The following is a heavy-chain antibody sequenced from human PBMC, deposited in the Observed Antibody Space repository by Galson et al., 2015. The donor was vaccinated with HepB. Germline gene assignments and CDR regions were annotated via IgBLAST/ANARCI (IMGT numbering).Heavy chain of an antibody. CDR2: MNPNTDNT. Sequence: SVKVSCKASGYTFTSYDINWVRQATGQGLEWMGWMNPNTDNTGYAQKFQGRVTMTRNTSVSTAYMELSSLRSEDTAVYYCARGRKVRGGYYFDYWGQGTLGTVTS. V-gene: IGHV1-8*01. CDR3: ARGRKVRGGYYFDY. CDR1: GYTFTSYD. D-gene: IGHD3-10*01. J-gene: IGHJ4*02.